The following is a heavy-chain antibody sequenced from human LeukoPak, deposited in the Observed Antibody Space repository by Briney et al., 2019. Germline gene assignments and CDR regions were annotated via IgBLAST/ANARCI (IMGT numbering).Heavy chain of an antibody. Sequence: SETLSLTCTVSGASVSSDYWSWIRQSPGKGLEWIGYIYHSGHTMSNPSLKSRVSLSLDTSNNQFSLKLSSVTAADTAVYYCARKCSRFEDVVVPAATQVHNWFDPWGQGTLVTVSS. CDR3: ARKCSRFEDVVVPAATQVHNWFDP. D-gene: IGHD2-2*01. CDR1: GASVSSDY. J-gene: IGHJ5*02. CDR2: IYHSGHT. V-gene: IGHV4-59*02.